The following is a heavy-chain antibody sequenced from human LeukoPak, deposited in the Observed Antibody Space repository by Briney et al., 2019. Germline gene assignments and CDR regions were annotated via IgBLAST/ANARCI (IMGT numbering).Heavy chain of an antibody. V-gene: IGHV3-21*01. D-gene: IGHD6-19*01. CDR1: GFTFISYT. Sequence: PGGSLRLSCAASGFTFISYTMIRVRQPPGKGLEWVSSISSSSNYIYYTESVKGRFTISRDNTKNSLFLQMSNLRAEDTAVYYCARVAGTGMDVWGQGTTVTVSS. CDR2: ISSSSNYI. CDR3: ARVAGTGMDV. J-gene: IGHJ6*02.